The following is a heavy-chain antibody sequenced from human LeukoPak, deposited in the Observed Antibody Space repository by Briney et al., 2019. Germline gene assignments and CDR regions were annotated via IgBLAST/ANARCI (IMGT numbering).Heavy chain of an antibody. CDR1: GFTFDDYA. J-gene: IGHJ1*01. CDR3: ASGAQH. Sequence: GGSLRLSCAASGFTFDDYAMHWVRQAPGKGLEWVSGISWNSGSIGYADSVKGRFTISRDSAKNSLYLQMNSLRAEDTALYYCASGAQHWGQGTLVTVSS. CDR2: ISWNSGSI. V-gene: IGHV3-9*01. D-gene: IGHD3-3*01.